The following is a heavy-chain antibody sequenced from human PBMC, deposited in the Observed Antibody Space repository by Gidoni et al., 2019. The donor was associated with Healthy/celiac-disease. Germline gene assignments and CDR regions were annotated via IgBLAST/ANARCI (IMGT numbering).Heavy chain of an antibody. CDR3: ARVGTCGGDCYSDRYFDL. J-gene: IGHJ2*01. CDR2: INHSGST. V-gene: IGHV4-34*01. Sequence: QVQLQQWGAGLLKPSETLSLTCAVYGGSFSGYYWSWIRQPPGKGLEWIGEINHSGSTNYTPSLKSRVTISVDTSKNQFSLKLSSVTAADTAVYYCARVGTCGGDCYSDRYFDLWGRGTLVTVSS. D-gene: IGHD2-21*02. CDR1: GGSFSGYY.